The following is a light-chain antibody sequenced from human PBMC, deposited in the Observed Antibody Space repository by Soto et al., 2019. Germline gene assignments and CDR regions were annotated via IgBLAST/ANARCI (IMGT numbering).Light chain of an antibody. CDR3: QSYDSSLSGVV. CDR1: SSNIGAGYD. V-gene: IGLV1-40*01. Sequence: QSALTQPPSVSGAPGQRVTISCTGSSSNIGAGYDVHWYQQLPGTAPKLLIYGNSNRPSGVPDRFSRSKSGTSASLAITGLQAEDEADYYCQSYDSSLSGVVCGGGTKLTVL. CDR2: GNS. J-gene: IGLJ2*01.